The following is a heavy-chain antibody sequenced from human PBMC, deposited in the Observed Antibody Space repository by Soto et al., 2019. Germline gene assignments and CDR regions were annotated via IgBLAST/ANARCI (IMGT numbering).Heavy chain of an antibody. CDR1: GYTFTSYY. D-gene: IGHD3-16*01. CDR3: ARDRSMGAGGYDAFDI. V-gene: IGHV1-46*01. J-gene: IGHJ3*02. CDR2: INPSGGST. Sequence: ASVKVSCKASGYTFTSYYMHWVRQAPGQGLEWMGIINPSGGSTSYAQKFQGRVTMTRDTSTSTVYMELSSLRSEDTAVYYCARDRSMGAGGYDAFDIWGQGTMVTVSS.